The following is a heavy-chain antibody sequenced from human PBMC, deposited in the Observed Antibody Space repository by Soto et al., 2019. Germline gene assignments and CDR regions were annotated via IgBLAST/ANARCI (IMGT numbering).Heavy chain of an antibody. CDR3: ARDAGSYYDFWSGYYTLGWFDP. D-gene: IGHD3-3*01. J-gene: IGHJ5*02. Sequence: SETLALTCAVSGGSISSYYWSWIRQPPGKGLEWIGYIYYSGSTNYNPSLKSRDTISVDTSKNQSSLKLSSVTAADTAVYYCARDAGSYYDFWSGYYTLGWFDPWGQGTLVTVSS. CDR1: GGSISSYY. V-gene: IGHV4-59*01. CDR2: IYYSGST.